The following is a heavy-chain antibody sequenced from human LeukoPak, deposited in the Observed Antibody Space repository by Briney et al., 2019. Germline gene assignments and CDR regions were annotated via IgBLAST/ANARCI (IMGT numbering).Heavy chain of an antibody. J-gene: IGHJ6*03. V-gene: IGHV5-51*01. D-gene: IGHD3-10*01. CDR1: GYSFTSNW. Sequence: GESLKISCKSSGYSFTSNWIGWVRQMPGKGLEWMGILYPGDSDTRYSPSFQGRVTISAEKSISTAYLQWSSLKASDTAMYYCARLKVVRYHMDVWGKGNTVTVSS. CDR3: ARLKVVRYHMDV. CDR2: LYPGDSDT.